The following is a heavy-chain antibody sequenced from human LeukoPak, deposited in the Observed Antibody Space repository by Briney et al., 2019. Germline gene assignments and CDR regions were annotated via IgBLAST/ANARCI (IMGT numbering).Heavy chain of an antibody. D-gene: IGHD3-10*01. Sequence: GGSLRLSCAASGFTFSSYGMHWVRQAPGKGLEWVAVISYDGSNKYYADSVKGRFTISRDNSKNTLYLQMNSLRAEDTAVYYCAKDGVTMVRGVRLYYYYGMDVWGKGTTATVSS. CDR3: AKDGVTMVRGVRLYYYYGMDV. CDR2: ISYDGSNK. CDR1: GFTFSSYG. V-gene: IGHV3-30*18. J-gene: IGHJ6*04.